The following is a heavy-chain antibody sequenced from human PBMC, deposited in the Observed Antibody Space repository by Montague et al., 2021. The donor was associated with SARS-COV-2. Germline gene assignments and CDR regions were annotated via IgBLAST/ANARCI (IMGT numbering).Heavy chain of an antibody. J-gene: IGHJ4*02. V-gene: IGHV2-5*05. CDR1: GFSLNTPEVA. Sequence: PALVKPTQTLTLTCTFSGFSLNTPEVAVGWIRQPPGKALEWLALXXGVDEKRYGPSLQSRLTITGDTSKSQVVLTMTNMDPVDTATYFCAHRFAGFFDYWGQGILVTVSS. CDR3: AHRFAGFFDY. CDR2: XXGVDEK.